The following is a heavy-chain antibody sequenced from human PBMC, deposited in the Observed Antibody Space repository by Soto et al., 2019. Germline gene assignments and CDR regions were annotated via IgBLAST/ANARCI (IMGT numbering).Heavy chain of an antibody. D-gene: IGHD1-1*01. CDR1: GGSISSSSYY. CDR3: ARLGRNDRTYFDY. J-gene: IGHJ4*02. V-gene: IGHV4-39*01. CDR2: IYYSGST. Sequence: PSETLSLTCTVSGGSISSSSYYWGWIRQPPGKGLEWIGSIYYSGSTYYNPSLKSRVTISVDTSKNQFSLKLSSVTAADTAVYYCARLGRNDRTYFDYWGQGTLVTVSS.